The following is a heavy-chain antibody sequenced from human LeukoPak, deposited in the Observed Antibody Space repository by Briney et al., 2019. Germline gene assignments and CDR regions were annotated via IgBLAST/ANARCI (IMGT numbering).Heavy chain of an antibody. CDR1: GGSISTYY. V-gene: IGHV4-59*08. D-gene: IGHD6-6*01. J-gene: IGHJ5*02. Sequence: SETLSLTCTVSGGSISTYYWSWIRQPPGKGLEWIGYIYYGGSTNYNPSLKSRVTISVDTSKNQFSLKLSSVTAADTAVYYCARQLALPDWYDPWGQGTLVTVSS. CDR2: IYYGGST. CDR3: ARQLALPDWYDP.